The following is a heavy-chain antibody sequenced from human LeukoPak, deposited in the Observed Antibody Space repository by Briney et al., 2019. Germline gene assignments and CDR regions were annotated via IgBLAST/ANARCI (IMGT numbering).Heavy chain of an antibody. V-gene: IGHV5-51*01. CDR1: GYSFTSYW. D-gene: IGHD3-3*01. CDR2: IYPGDSDT. Sequence: GESLKISCKGSGYSFTSYWIGWVRQMPGKGLEWMGIIYPGDSDTRYSPSFQGQVTISADKSISTAYLQWSSLKASDTAMYYCARQGAGITIFGVVTPPEYFQHWGQGTLVTVSS. CDR3: ARQGAGITIFGVVTPPEYFQH. J-gene: IGHJ1*01.